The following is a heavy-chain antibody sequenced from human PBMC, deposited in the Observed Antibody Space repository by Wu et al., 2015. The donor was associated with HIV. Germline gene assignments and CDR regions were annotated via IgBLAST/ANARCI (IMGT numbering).Heavy chain of an antibody. D-gene: IGHD2/OR15-2a*01. CDR2: FDAEEGET. CDR1: GYILSKLS. CDR3: VTEFLHYFDD. J-gene: IGHJ4*02. Sequence: QVQLVQSGAEVKKPGASVRVSCKVSGYILSKLSIHWVRQAPAKGLEWMGGFDAEEGETIYAQKLQGRVTMTEDTSTDTAYMELSSLSSDDTAVYFCVTEFLHYFDDWGQGTLVTVS. V-gene: IGHV1-24*01.